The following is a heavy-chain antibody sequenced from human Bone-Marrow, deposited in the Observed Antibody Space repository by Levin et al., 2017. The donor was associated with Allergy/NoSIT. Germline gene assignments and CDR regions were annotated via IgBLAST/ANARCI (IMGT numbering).Heavy chain of an antibody. V-gene: IGHV3-21*06. CDR2: ISRTGSFI. CDR1: GFAFSNYT. J-gene: IGHJ4*02. Sequence: GGSLRLSCAGSGFAFSNYTMSWVRQAPGKGLEWVSLISRTGSFIFYADSVTGRFTISRDNARNSMSMQMNSLRVEDTAVYFCARGEVGATDYWGQGIVVTVSS. CDR3: ARGEVGATDY. D-gene: IGHD1-26*01.